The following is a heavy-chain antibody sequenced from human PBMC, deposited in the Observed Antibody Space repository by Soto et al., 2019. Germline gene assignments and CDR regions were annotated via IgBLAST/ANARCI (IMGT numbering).Heavy chain of an antibody. CDR1: GYTFTGYY. D-gene: IGHD6-13*01. V-gene: IGHV1-2*04. CDR2: INPNSGGT. CDR3: ARALSSSWSPPYYGMDV. J-gene: IGHJ6*02. Sequence: ASVKVSCKASGYTFTGYYIHWVRQAPGQGLECMGWINPNSGGTNYARKFQGWVTMTRDTSISTAYMELSRLRSDDTAVYYCARALSSSWSPPYYGMDVWGQGTTVTVSS.